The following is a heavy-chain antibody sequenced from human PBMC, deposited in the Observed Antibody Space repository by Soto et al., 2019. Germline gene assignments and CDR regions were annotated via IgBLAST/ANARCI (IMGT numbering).Heavy chain of an antibody. CDR2: FDPEDGET. J-gene: IGHJ6*02. V-gene: IGHV1-24*01. D-gene: IGHD6-13*01. CDR1: GYTLTELS. Sequence: ASVKFSCKVSGYTLTELSMHWVRQAPGKGLEWMGGFDPEDGETIYAQKFPGRVPMTEDTSTATDYMELNSLRDEDTAVYYCARGRYSSSWYGTYYYYGMDAWGQGTTVTVSS. CDR3: ARGRYSSSWYGTYYYYGMDA.